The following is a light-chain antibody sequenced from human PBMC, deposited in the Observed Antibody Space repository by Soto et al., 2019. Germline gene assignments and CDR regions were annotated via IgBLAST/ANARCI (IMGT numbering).Light chain of an antibody. CDR3: QQDGYLPLT. J-gene: IGKJ3*01. CDR2: AAS. V-gene: IGKV3-20*01. CDR1: QSVTVDS. Sequence: EILWTQSPSTLSVPHGEGVTLSCRASQSVTVDSLAWYQQKPGQAPRLLIYAASTRAAAVPDRFTGSGSGTDFALTISRLEPEDFGVYYCQQDGYLPLTSGPGGKVDI.